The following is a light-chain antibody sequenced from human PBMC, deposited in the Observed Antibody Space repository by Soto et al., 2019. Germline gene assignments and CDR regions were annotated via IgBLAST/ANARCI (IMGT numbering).Light chain of an antibody. Sequence: ALAQPPPLPGPPGRPITFSCTGTSIDIGAYDYVSWFQQHPGKAPKLMISEVNNRPSGVSNRFSGSKSGNTAYLTISGLQVEDEADYYCVSFTTSKSYVFGTGTKVTVL. J-gene: IGLJ1*01. CDR3: VSFTTSKSYV. V-gene: IGLV2-14*01. CDR2: EVN. CDR1: SIDIGAYDY.